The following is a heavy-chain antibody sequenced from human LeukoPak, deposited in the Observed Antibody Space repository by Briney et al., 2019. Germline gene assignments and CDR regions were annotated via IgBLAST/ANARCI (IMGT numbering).Heavy chain of an antibody. CDR3: AKDASYSSGWYGGWFDP. CDR2: ISWNSGSI. J-gene: IGHJ5*02. CDR1: GFTFDDFA. Sequence: PAGGSLRLSCAASGFTFDDFAMHWVRQAPGKGLEWVSGISWNSGSIGYADSVKGRFTISRDNAKNSLYLQMNSLRAEDTALYYCAKDASYSSGWYGGWFDPWGQGTLVTVSS. D-gene: IGHD6-19*01. V-gene: IGHV3-9*01.